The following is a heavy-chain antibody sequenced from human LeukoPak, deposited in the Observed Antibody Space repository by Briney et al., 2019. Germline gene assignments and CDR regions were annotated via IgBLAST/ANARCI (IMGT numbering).Heavy chain of an antibody. V-gene: IGHV1-18*01. J-gene: IGHJ6*02. CDR2: ISAYNGNT. D-gene: IGHD3-22*01. CDR1: GYTFTSYG. CDR3: AREIDDSSGYPLRGMDV. Sequence: ASVKVSCNASGYTFTSYGISWVRQAPGQGLEWMGWISAYNGNTNYAQKLQGRVTMTTDTSTSTAYMELRSLRSDDTAVYYCAREIDDSSGYPLRGMDVWGQGTTVTVSS.